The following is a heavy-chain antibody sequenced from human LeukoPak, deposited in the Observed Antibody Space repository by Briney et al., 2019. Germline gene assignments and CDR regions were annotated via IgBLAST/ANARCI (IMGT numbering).Heavy chain of an antibody. CDR3: TAYLSGSSLPFDY. CDR1: GFTFSNAW. V-gene: IGHV3-15*01. Sequence: PGGSLRLSCAASGFTFSNAWMSWVRQAPGKGLEWVGRIKSITDGGTTDYAAPVKGRFSFSRDGSENTLYLQMNSLKTEDTAVYYCTAYLSGSSLPFDYWGQGTLVTVSS. CDR2: IKSITDGGTT. D-gene: IGHD1-26*01. J-gene: IGHJ4*02.